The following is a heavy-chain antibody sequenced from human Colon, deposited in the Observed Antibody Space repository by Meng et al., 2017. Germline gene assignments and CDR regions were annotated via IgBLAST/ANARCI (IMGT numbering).Heavy chain of an antibody. Sequence: GESLKISCAASGFTFSYYSMSWVRQAPGKGLEWVASITRSSDSIYYTDSVKGRFTISRDNAKNSLFLDMHSLRDEDTAVYYCTKDSTVGTTIGFYGMDVWGQGTTVTVSS. CDR3: TKDSTVGTTIGFYGMDV. J-gene: IGHJ6*02. CDR1: GFTFSYYS. V-gene: IGHV3-21*01. CDR2: ITRSSDSI. D-gene: IGHD2-21*02.